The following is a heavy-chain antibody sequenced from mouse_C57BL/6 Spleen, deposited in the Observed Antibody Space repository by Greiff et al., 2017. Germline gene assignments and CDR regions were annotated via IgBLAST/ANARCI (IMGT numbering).Heavy chain of an antibody. CDR3: ARSVSNSYAMDY. CDR2: IYPGSGST. D-gene: IGHD2-5*01. Sequence: VQLQQPGAELVKPGASVKMSCKASGYTFTSYWITWVKQRPGQGLEWIGVIYPGSGSTNYNEKFKSKATLTVDTSSSTAYMQLSSLTSEDSAVYYCARSVSNSYAMDYWGQGTSVTVSS. V-gene: IGHV1-55*01. CDR1: GYTFTSYW. J-gene: IGHJ4*01.